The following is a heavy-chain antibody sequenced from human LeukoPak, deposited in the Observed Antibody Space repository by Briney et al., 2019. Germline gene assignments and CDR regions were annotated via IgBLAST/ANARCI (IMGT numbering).Heavy chain of an antibody. CDR2: INPNSGGT. J-gene: IGHJ4*02. Sequence: ASVKVSCKASGYTFTGYYMHWVRQAPGQGLEWMGWINPNSGGTTYAQKFQGRVTMTRDTSISTAFMELTRLRSDDTAVYYCARDAYGLGSYPVYWGQGTLVTVSS. CDR1: GYTFTGYY. CDR3: ARDAYGLGSYPVY. D-gene: IGHD3-10*01. V-gene: IGHV1-2*02.